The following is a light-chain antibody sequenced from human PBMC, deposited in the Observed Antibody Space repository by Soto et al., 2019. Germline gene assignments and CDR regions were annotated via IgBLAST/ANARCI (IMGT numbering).Light chain of an antibody. J-gene: IGKJ5*01. CDR2: AAS. CDR1: QTISNY. V-gene: IGKV1-39*01. CDR3: QQSHSTVA. Sequence: IQMTQPPSSLSASVLDIFTITFRASQTISNYLNWYQQKPGKAPQVLIYAASSFHSGVPSRFSGSGSGTYFTLTINSLQPEDFATYYCQQSHSTVAFGQGTRLEIK.